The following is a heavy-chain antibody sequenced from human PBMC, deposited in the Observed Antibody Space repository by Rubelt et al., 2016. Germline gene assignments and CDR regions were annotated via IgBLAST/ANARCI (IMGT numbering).Heavy chain of an antibody. CDR1: GDSINSYY. Sequence: QVQLQESGPGLVKPSETLSLTCTVSGDSINSYYWSWIRQPPGKELEWMGYIYYSGSTYYNPSLKMRVTISVDTSKNQSSLRLRSMTAADTALYYCARHVPQRYFDLWGRGTLVTVSS. D-gene: IGHD3-9*01. V-gene: IGHV4-59*08. CDR2: IYYSGST. CDR3: ARHVPQRYFDL. J-gene: IGHJ2*01.